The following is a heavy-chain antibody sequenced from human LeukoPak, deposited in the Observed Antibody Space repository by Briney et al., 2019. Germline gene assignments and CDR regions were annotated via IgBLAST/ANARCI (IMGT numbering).Heavy chain of an antibody. CDR1: GFTFSSYS. CDR3: ARDKDGDYLLDY. J-gene: IGHJ4*02. Sequence: PGGSLRLSCAASGFTFSSYSMNWVRQAPGKGLEWVSSISSSSSYIYYADSVKGRFTISRDNAKNSLYLQMNSLRAEDTAVYYCARDKDGDYLLDYRGQGTLVTVCS. V-gene: IGHV3-21*01. D-gene: IGHD4-17*01. CDR2: ISSSSSYI.